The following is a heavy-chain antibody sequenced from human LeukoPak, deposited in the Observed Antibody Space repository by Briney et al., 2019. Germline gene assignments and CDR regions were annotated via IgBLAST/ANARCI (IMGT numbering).Heavy chain of an antibody. V-gene: IGHV3-48*03. CDR3: TRDRRVGATWSVGAFDI. Sequence: GGSLRLSSAAGAFFLTTYEMKWLRQAPGKGLEWVSYISSSGDSIYYADSVKGRFTISRDTAKNSLSLQINSLRAETRAINYCTRDRRVGATWSVGAFDIWGQGTTVTVSS. CDR1: AFFLTTYE. J-gene: IGHJ3*02. D-gene: IGHD1-26*01. CDR2: ISSSGDSI.